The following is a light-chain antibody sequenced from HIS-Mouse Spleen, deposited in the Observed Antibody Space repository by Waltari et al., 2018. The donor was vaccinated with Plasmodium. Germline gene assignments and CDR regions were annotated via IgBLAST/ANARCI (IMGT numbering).Light chain of an antibody. Sequence: AIQLTQSPSSLSAPAADSVTITCRASQGISRALAWYQQKPGKAPKLLSYDASSLESGVPSRFSGSGSGTDFTLTISSLQPEDFATYYCQQFNSYPLTFGGGTKVEIK. CDR1: QGISRA. CDR3: QQFNSYPLT. V-gene: IGKV1-13*02. CDR2: DAS. J-gene: IGKJ4*01.